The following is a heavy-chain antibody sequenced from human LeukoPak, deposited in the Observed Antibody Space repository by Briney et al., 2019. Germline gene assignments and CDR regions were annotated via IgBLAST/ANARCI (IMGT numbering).Heavy chain of an antibody. Sequence: GGSLRLSCAASGFIFNNYAMNWVRQAPGKGLEWVSAMSGSGGSTYYADSVKGRFTISRDNSKNTLYLQMNSLTVEDTAVYYCAKDPSLDPFNYWGQGTLVTVSS. D-gene: IGHD1-1*01. CDR2: MSGSGGST. V-gene: IGHV3-23*01. CDR1: GFIFNNYA. J-gene: IGHJ4*02. CDR3: AKDPSLDPFNY.